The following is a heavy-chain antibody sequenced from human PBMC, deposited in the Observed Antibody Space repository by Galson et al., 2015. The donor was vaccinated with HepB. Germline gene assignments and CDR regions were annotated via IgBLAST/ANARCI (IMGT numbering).Heavy chain of an antibody. CDR3: ARGPRVIVATIGYDY. V-gene: IGHV1-69*02. CDR1: GGTFSSYT. D-gene: IGHD5-12*01. J-gene: IGHJ4*02. Sequence: VKVSCKASGGTFSSYTISWVRQAPGQGLEWMGRIIPILGIANYAQKFQGRVTITADKSTSTAYMELSSLRSEDTAVYYCARGPRVIVATIGYDYWGQGTLVTVSS. CDR2: IIPILGIA.